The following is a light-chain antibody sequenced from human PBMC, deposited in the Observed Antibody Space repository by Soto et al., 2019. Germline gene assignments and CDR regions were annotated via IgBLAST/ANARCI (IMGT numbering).Light chain of an antibody. CDR1: TSDVGGYNY. CDR3: FSYTSSGTYV. J-gene: IGLJ1*01. CDR2: EVT. Sequence: QSVLTQPASVSGSLGQSITISCTGTTSDVGGYNYVSWYQQHPGKAPILMIYEVTNRPSGVSNRFSGSKSGNTASLTISGLQAEDETDYYCFSYTSSGTYVFGTGTKATVL. V-gene: IGLV2-14*01.